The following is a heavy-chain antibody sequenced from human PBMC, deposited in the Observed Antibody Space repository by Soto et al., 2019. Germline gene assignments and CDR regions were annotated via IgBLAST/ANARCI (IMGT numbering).Heavy chain of an antibody. J-gene: IGHJ3*01. CDR3: ASRGGHDALDL. D-gene: IGHD5-12*01. Sequence: QVQLVQSGTEVKKPGSSVKVSCKASGGTFISYTFNWVRQAPGQGLEWMGEILPVFGTTNYAPKFQGRVAFTADAATATGYMELYSLRSEDTALYYCASRGGHDALDLWGLGTMITASS. V-gene: IGHV1-69*01. CDR1: GGTFISYT. CDR2: ILPVFGTT.